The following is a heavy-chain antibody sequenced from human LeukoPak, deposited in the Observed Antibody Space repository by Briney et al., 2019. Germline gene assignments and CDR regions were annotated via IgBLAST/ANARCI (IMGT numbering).Heavy chain of an antibody. V-gene: IGHV3-30*18. Sequence: PGGSLRLSCAASGFTFSSYGMHWVRQAPGKGLEWVAVVSYDGRNKYHADSVKGRFTISRDNSKNTLYLQVNSLRPEDTAVYHCAKDAGIAAAGYYFDYWGQGTLVTVSS. D-gene: IGHD6-13*01. CDR3: AKDAGIAAAGYYFDY. CDR2: VSYDGRNK. CDR1: GFTFSSYG. J-gene: IGHJ4*02.